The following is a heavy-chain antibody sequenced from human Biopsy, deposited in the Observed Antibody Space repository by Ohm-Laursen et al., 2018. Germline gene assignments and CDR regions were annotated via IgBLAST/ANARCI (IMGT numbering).Heavy chain of an antibody. D-gene: IGHD3-22*01. CDR3: ARHGDFYYDSNIVIGALDI. J-gene: IGHJ3*02. V-gene: IGHV4-59*08. CDR1: GGSISSYY. Sequence: PSQTLSLTCTASGGSISSYYWSWIRQPPGKGLEWIGNIYYSGITNYNPSLKSRVSISVDTSKNQFSLKLSSVTAADTAVYYCARHGDFYYDSNIVIGALDIWGQGTMVTVSS. CDR2: IYYSGIT.